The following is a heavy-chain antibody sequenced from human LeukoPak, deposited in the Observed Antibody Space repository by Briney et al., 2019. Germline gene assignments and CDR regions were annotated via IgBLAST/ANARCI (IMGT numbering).Heavy chain of an antibody. V-gene: IGHV3-23*01. CDR3: AREQYGSDDALDI. CDR1: GFTFSSYA. Sequence: GGSLRLSCAASGFTFSSYAMSWVRQAPGKGLEWVSAISGSGGSTYYADSVKGRFTISRDNSKNTLDLQMSSLRAEDTAVYYCAREQYGSDDALDIWGQGTLVTVSS. CDR2: ISGSGGST. D-gene: IGHD3-10*01. J-gene: IGHJ3*02.